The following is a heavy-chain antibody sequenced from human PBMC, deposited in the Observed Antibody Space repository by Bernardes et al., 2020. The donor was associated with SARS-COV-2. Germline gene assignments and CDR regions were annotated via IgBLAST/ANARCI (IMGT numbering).Heavy chain of an antibody. CDR3: ARHGSGRVNDAFDI. V-gene: IGHV4-59*08. J-gene: IGHJ3*02. Sequence: SETLSLTCSVSGGSIRVYYWSWIRQPPGKGLEWIGYIYYSGSTNHNPSLKSRVTISADTSKNQFSLRLSSVTAADTAVYYCARHGSGRVNDAFDIWGQGTLVTVSS. D-gene: IGHD3-3*01. CDR2: IYYSGST. CDR1: GGSIRVYY.